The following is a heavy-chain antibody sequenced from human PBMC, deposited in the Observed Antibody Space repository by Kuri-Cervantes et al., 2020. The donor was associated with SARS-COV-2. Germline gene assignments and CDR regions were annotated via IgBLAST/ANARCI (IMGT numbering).Heavy chain of an antibody. Sequence: SETLSLTCTVSGGSISSYYWSWIRQPPGKGLEWIGYIYYSGSTNYNPSLKSRVTISIDTSKKQFSLKLSSVTAADTAVYYCARDRSYGDQRGFDPWGQGTLVTVSS. CDR2: IYYSGST. V-gene: IGHV4-59*01. J-gene: IGHJ5*02. D-gene: IGHD5-18*01. CDR1: GGSISSYY. CDR3: ARDRSYGDQRGFDP.